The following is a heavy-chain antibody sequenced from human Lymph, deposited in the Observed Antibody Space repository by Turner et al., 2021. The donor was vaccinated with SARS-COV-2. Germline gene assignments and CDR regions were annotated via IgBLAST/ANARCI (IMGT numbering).Heavy chain of an antibody. CDR1: GGSISSSSFY. CDR2: IYYSGRT. CDR3: ARQRLTRYGMDV. J-gene: IGHJ6*02. Sequence: QLQLQESGPGLVKPSETLSLTCTVSGGSISSSSFYWGWIRQPPGKGPEWIGSIYYSGRTYYNPSLKSRVTIPVDTSKNQFSLKLSSVTAADTAVYYCARQRLTRYGMDVWGQGTTVTVSS. V-gene: IGHV4-39*01. D-gene: IGHD2-21*02.